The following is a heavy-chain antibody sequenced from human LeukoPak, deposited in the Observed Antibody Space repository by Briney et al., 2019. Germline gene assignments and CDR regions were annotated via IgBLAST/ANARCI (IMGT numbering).Heavy chain of an antibody. CDR2: ISSSGSTI. Sequence: GGSLRLSCAASGFTFSDYYMSWIRQAPGKGLEWVSYISSSGSTIYYADSVKGRFTISRVNAKNSLYLQMNSLRAEDTAVYYCASRNQDCTNGVCYPSTWGKGTTVTVSS. CDR1: GFTFSDYY. J-gene: IGHJ6*04. D-gene: IGHD2-8*01. V-gene: IGHV3-11*04. CDR3: ASRNQDCTNGVCYPST.